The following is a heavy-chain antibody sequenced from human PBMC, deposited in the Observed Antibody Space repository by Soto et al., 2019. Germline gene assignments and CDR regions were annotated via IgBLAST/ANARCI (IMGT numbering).Heavy chain of an antibody. CDR1: GFTFSSYP. J-gene: IGHJ6*02. CDR2: ISYDGDNK. D-gene: IGHD2-8*01. V-gene: IGHV3-30-3*01. Sequence: QVQLVESGGGVDQPGRSLRLSCAASGFTFSSYPMHWVRQAPGKGLEWVAVISYDGDNKYYADSVKGRFTISRDNSKNTVYLQMNSLRPEDTAVYFCARSQLVYAIYGMDFWGQGTTVTVSS. CDR3: ARSQLVYAIYGMDF.